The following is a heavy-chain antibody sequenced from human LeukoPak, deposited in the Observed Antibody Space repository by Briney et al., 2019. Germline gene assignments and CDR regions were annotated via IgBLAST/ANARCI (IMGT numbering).Heavy chain of an antibody. CDR2: IKQDGSEK. CDR3: ARGLYNRNY. V-gene: IGHV3-7*01. Sequence: PGGSLRLSCAASGFTFSSCWMSWVRQAPGKGLESVANIKQDGSEKYYVDSVKGRFTISRDNAKNSLYLQMNSLRAEDTAVYYCARGLYNRNYWGQGTLVTVSS. J-gene: IGHJ4*02. D-gene: IGHD1-14*01. CDR1: GFTFSSCW.